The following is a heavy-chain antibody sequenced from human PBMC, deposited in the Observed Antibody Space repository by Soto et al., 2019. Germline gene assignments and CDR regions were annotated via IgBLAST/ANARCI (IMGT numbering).Heavy chain of an antibody. CDR2: ISAYNGNT. Sequence: GASVKVSCKASGYTFTIYGISGVLQSPGQWLEWMGCISAYNGNTNYAQELQGRVTMTTDTSTSTAYMELRSLRSDDTAVYYCARDGSYYYDSSAINWFDPWGQGTLVTVSS. CDR3: ARDGSYYYDSSAINWFDP. J-gene: IGHJ5*02. CDR1: GYTFTIYG. V-gene: IGHV1-18*04. D-gene: IGHD3-22*01.